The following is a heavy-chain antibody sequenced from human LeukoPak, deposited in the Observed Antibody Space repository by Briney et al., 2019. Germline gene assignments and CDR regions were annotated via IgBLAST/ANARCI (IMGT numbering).Heavy chain of an antibody. Sequence: SETLSLACAVYGGSFSGYYWSWIRQPPGKGLEWIGEINHSGSTNYNPSLKSRVTISVDTSKNQFSLKLSSVTAADTAVYYCARASRITKIVVVISKHFDIWGQGTMVTVSS. CDR3: ARASRITKIVVVISKHFDI. J-gene: IGHJ3*02. CDR1: GGSFSGYY. V-gene: IGHV4-34*01. CDR2: INHSGST. D-gene: IGHD3-22*01.